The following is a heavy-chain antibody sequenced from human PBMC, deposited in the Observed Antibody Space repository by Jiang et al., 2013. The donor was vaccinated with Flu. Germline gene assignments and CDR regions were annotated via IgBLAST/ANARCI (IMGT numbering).Heavy chain of an antibody. CDR2: INTNTGNP. CDR3: ARDEYDSSGYYYESAFDI. D-gene: IGHD3-22*01. CDR1: DTPSTSYR. Sequence: KKPGASVKVPARLLDTPSTSYRYELGCDRPLDKGLSGSGWINTNTGNPTYAQGFTGRFVFSLDTSVSTAYLQISSLKAEDTAVYYCARDEYDSSGYYYESAFDIWGQGTMVTVSS. V-gene: IGHV7-4-1*02. J-gene: IGHJ3*02.